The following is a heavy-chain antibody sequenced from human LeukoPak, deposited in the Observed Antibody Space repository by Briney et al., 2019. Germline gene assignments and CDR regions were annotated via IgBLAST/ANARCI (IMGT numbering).Heavy chain of an antibody. J-gene: IGHJ4*02. CDR1: GFTFSSYN. Sequence: GGSLRLSCAASGFTFSSYNMDWVRQAPGKGLEWVSTISGSGGNTYYADSVKGRFTISRDNSKNTLYLQMNRLRAEDAAVYYCARYCSGGSCYSGVRYWGQGTLVTVSS. CDR2: ISGSGGNT. D-gene: IGHD2-15*01. CDR3: ARYCSGGSCYSGVRY. V-gene: IGHV3-23*01.